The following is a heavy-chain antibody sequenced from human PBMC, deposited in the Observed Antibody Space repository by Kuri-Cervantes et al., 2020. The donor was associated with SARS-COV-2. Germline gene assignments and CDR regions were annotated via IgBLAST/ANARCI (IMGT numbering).Heavy chain of an antibody. V-gene: IGHV3-43D*03. CDR3: AKDMAAAAGTGADY. D-gene: IGHD6-13*01. CDR1: GFTFDDYA. J-gene: IGHJ4*02. Sequence: GGSLRLSCAASGFTFDDYAMHWVRQAPGKGLEWVSLVSWDGGSTYYADSVKGRFTISRDNSKNSLCLQMNSLKTEDTALYYCAKDMAAAAGTGADYWGQGTLVTVSS. CDR2: VSWDGGST.